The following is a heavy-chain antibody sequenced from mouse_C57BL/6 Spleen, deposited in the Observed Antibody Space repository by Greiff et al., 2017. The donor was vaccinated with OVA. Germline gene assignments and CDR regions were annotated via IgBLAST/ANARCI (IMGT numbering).Heavy chain of an antibody. CDR1: GYAFTNYL. Sequence: VQLQQSGAELVRPGTSVKVSCKASGYAFTNYLIEWVKQRPGQGLEWIGVINPGSGGTNYNEKFKGKATLTADKSSSTAYMQLSSLTSEDSAVYFCARSYYGSSSNYFDYGGQGTTLTVSS. CDR3: ARSYYGSSSNYFDY. V-gene: IGHV1-54*01. D-gene: IGHD1-1*01. CDR2: INPGSGGT. J-gene: IGHJ2*01.